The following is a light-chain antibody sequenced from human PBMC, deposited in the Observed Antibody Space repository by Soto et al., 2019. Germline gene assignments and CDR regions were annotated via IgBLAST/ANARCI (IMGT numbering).Light chain of an antibody. CDR2: TAF. V-gene: IGKV1-39*01. CDR3: QQSFSTPLYS. J-gene: IGKJ2*01. CDR1: QSISTY. Sequence: DIQMTQSPSSLSASVGDRDTITCRASQSISTYLNWYQQKPGKAPKLLIYTAFSLQNGVPSRFSGSGSGTDFTLTISGVQPADFATYYCQQSFSTPLYSFGQGTKVDIK.